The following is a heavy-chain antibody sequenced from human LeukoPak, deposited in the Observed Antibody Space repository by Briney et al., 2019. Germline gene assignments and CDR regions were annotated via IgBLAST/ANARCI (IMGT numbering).Heavy chain of an antibody. CDR1: GYTFTNYY. CDR3: ARDRNRPASYYFDF. Sequence: GASVKVSCKASGYTFTNYYMHWVRQAPGQGLEWMGIINPSGGSTTYTQKFQGRVTMTRDTSTSTVYMELSSLRSEDTAVYYCARDRNRPASYYFDFWGQGTLVTVSS. CDR2: INPSGGST. D-gene: IGHD2-2*01. J-gene: IGHJ4*02. V-gene: IGHV1-46*01.